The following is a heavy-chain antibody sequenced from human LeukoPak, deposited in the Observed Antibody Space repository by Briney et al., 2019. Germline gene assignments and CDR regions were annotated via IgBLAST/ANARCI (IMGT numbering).Heavy chain of an antibody. V-gene: IGHV1-2*04. J-gene: IGHJ4*02. Sequence: SVTVPCMHSGHTLTSYSTHCHRHAPQQGPESTGSINPNSGRTTYAQNLQRWVTMTSDTSISTAYMELSRLRSDDTAVYDCARAPHRCSGGSCLDYWGQGTLVTVSS. CDR2: INPNSGRT. CDR1: GHTLTSYS. D-gene: IGHD2-15*01. CDR3: ARAPHRCSGGSCLDY.